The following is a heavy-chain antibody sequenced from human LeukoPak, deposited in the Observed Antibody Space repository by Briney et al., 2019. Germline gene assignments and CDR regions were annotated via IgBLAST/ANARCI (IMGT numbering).Heavy chain of an antibody. CDR2: ISYDGSNK. V-gene: IGHV3-30*18. D-gene: IGHD4-11*01. CDR1: GFTFSSYG. J-gene: IGHJ4*02. CDR3: AKNMGTTAFDY. Sequence: PGGSLRLSRAASGFTFSSYGMHWVRQAPGKGLEWVAVISYDGSNKYYADSVKGRFTISRDNSKNTLYLQMDSLRAEDTAVYYCAKNMGTTAFDYWGQGTLVTVSS.